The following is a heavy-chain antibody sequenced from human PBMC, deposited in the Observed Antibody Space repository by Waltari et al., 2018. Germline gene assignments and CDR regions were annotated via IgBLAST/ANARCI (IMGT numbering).Heavy chain of an antibody. Sequence: QVQLVESGGGVVQPGRSLRLSCAASGFTFSSYGMHWVRQAPGKGLEWVAVIWYDGSNKYYADSVKGRFTSARDNSKNTLYLQMNSLRAEDTAMYYCAKIGAEGAYYYMDVWGKGTTVTVSS. V-gene: IGHV3-30*18. CDR2: IWYDGSNK. J-gene: IGHJ6*03. CDR1: GFTFSSYG. CDR3: AKIGAEGAYYYMDV. D-gene: IGHD1-26*01.